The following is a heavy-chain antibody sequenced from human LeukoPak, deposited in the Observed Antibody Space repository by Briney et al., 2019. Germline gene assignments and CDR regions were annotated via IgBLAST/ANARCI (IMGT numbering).Heavy chain of an antibody. CDR3: AKGVTYYYDSSGYYVDY. CDR1: GFTFSSYA. CDR2: ISGSGGST. D-gene: IGHD3-22*01. J-gene: IGHJ4*02. Sequence: GGSLRLSCAASGFTFSSYAMSWVRQAPGKGLEWVSAISGSGGSTYYADSVKGRFTISRDNSKNTLYLQMNSLRAEDTAVHYCAKGVTYYYDSSGYYVDYWGQGTLVTVSS. V-gene: IGHV3-23*01.